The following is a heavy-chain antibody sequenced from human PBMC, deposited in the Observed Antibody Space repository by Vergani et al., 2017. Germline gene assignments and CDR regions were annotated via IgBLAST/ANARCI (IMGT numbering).Heavy chain of an antibody. D-gene: IGHD3-22*01. CDR3: ARDGVNDYDSSGTKDY. CDR1: GFTFSSYS. Sequence: EVQLVESGGGLVKPGGSLRLSCAASGFTFSSYSMNWVRQAPGEGLEWVSSISSSSSYIYYADSVKGRFTISRDNAKNSLYLQMNSLRAEDTAVYYCARDGVNDYDSSGTKDYWGQGTLVTVSS. CDR2: ISSSSSYI. V-gene: IGHV3-21*01. J-gene: IGHJ4*02.